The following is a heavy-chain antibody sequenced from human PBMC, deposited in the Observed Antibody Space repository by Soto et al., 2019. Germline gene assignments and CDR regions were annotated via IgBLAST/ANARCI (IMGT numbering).Heavy chain of an antibody. CDR1: GFTFTSST. CDR2: IVVGSGNT. Sequence: SVKVSCKASGFTFTSSTMQWVRQARGQRLEWIGWIVVGSGNTNYAQKFQERVTITRDMSTSTAYMELSSLRSEDTAVYYCAADSPLHYDGSGYYSHPYYYYGMDVWGQGTTVTVSS. CDR3: AADSPLHYDGSGYYSHPYYYYGMDV. V-gene: IGHV1-58*02. J-gene: IGHJ6*02. D-gene: IGHD3-22*01.